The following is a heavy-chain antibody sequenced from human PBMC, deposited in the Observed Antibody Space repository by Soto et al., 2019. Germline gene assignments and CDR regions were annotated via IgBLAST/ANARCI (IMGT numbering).Heavy chain of an antibody. CDR1: GFSLATSGVG. D-gene: IGHD3-3*01. Sequence: QITLKESDPTLMKPTQTLTLTCTFSGFSLATSGVGVGWIRQSPGEALEWLAVIYWDDAKRYNPSLRARLAITKDTSRNHVVLTMTNMDPADTCTYYCAHRLGKYEFWNGGYFDFWGQGTLVTVSS. CDR2: IYWDDAK. J-gene: IGHJ4*02. V-gene: IGHV2-5*02. CDR3: AHRLGKYEFWNGGYFDF.